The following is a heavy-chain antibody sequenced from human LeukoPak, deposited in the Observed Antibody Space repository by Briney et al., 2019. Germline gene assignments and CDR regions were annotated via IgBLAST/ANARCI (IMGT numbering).Heavy chain of an antibody. D-gene: IGHD5-24*01. CDR1: GFTFSSFA. Sequence: GGSLRLSCAASGFTFSSFAIHWVRQAPGKGLEWVAVISYDGSNKYYADSVKGRFTISRDNSENTLYLQMSSLRAEDTAVYYCARGGWLQLGNYFDYWGQGTLVTVSS. V-gene: IGHV3-30*04. CDR3: ARGGWLQLGNYFDY. CDR2: ISYDGSNK. J-gene: IGHJ4*02.